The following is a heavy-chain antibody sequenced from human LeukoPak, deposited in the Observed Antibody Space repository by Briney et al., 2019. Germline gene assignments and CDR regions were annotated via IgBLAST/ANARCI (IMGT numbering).Heavy chain of an antibody. CDR3: ARDTAAAGYFDY. CDR2: IYSGGST. Sequence: GGSLRLSCAASGFIVSSNYMTWGRQAPGKGLEWVSVIYSGGSTYYADSVKGRFTSSRDNSKNTLYLQMNSLRAEDTAVYYCARDTAAAGYFDYWGQGTLVTVSS. CDR1: GFIVSSNY. D-gene: IGHD6-13*01. V-gene: IGHV3-53*01. J-gene: IGHJ4*02.